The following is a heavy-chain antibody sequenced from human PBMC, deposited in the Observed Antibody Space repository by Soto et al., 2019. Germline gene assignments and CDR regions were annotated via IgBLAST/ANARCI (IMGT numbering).Heavy chain of an antibody. J-gene: IGHJ4*02. CDR3: ARLTYYDFWSGLDY. CDR1: GFTFSSYA. CDR2: IKQDGSEK. Sequence: EVRLLESGGGLVQPGGSLRLSCAASGFTFSSYAMSWVRQAPGKGLEWVANIKQDGSEKYYVDSVKGRFTISRDNAKNSLYLQMNSLRAEDTAVYYCARLTYYDFWSGLDYWGQGTLVTVSS. V-gene: IGHV3-7*03. D-gene: IGHD3-3*01.